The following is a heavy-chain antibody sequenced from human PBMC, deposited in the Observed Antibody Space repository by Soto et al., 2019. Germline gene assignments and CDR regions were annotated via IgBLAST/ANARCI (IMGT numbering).Heavy chain of an antibody. Sequence: QVQLVQSGAEVKKPGASVKVSCKASGYTFTSYGISWVRQAPGQELEWMGWISAYNGNTNYAQKLQGRVTMTTDTTPRTAFLELWSLTSDGTAVYYCARQDCTSTNCYSGTFDYWGQGTLVTVSS. CDR2: ISAYNGNT. V-gene: IGHV1-18*04. CDR3: ARQDCTSTNCYSGTFDY. D-gene: IGHD2-2*01. J-gene: IGHJ4*02. CDR1: GYTFTSYG.